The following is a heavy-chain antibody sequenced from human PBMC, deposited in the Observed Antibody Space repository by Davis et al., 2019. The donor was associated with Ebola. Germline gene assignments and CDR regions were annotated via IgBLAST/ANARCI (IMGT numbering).Heavy chain of an antibody. CDR3: ARVGYDFWSGYYGYGMDV. D-gene: IGHD3-3*01. Sequence: SETLSLTCAVSGGSISNYYWSWIRQSPGKGLEWIGYIYYSGHTNYNPTLKSRVSITIDTSKNQFSLKLNSVTAADTAVYYCARVGYDFWSGYYGYGMDVWGQGTTVTVSS. J-gene: IGHJ6*02. CDR1: GGSISNYY. CDR2: IYYSGHT. V-gene: IGHV4-59*12.